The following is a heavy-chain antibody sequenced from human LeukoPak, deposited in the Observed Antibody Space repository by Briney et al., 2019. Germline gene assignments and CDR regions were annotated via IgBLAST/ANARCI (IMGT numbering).Heavy chain of an antibody. D-gene: IGHD4-11*01. CDR3: ASVTNNYFDY. V-gene: IGHV4-31*03. CDR1: GGSIRSSGGYY. J-gene: IGHJ4*02. CDR2: IYYNGNT. Sequence: SQTPSLTCTVSGGSIRSSGGYYWSWIRQHPGKGLEWIGFIYYNGNTYYNPSLRSRVTTSVDTSKNQFSLKLSSVTAADTAVYYCASVTNNYFDYWGQGTLVTVSS.